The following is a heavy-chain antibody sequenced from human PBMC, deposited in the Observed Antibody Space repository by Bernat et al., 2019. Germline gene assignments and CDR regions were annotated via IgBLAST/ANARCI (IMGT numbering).Heavy chain of an antibody. V-gene: IGHV2-26*01. D-gene: IGHD2-21*02. J-gene: IGHJ5*02. CDR3: ARILTYCGGDCYSDSLVRWFDP. CDR2: IFSNDEK. Sequence: QVTLKESGPVLVKPTETLTLTCTVSGFSLSNARMGVSWIRQPPGKSLEWLAHIFSNDEKSYSTSLKSRLTISKDTSKSQVVLTMTNMDPVDTATYYCARILTYCGGDCYSDSLVRWFDPWGQGTLVTVSS. CDR1: GFSLSNARMG.